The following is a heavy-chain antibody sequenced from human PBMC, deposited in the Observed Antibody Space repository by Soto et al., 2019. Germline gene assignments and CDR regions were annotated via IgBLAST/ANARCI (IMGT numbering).Heavy chain of an antibody. Sequence: GGSLRLSCAASGFTFSRYAMSWVRQAPGKGLEWVSAISDSGGSTYYADSVKGRFTISRDNSKNTLYLQMNSLRAEDTAVYYCAKDPRLVVEGFDYWGQGTLVTVSS. CDR3: AKDPRLVVEGFDY. CDR2: ISDSGGST. V-gene: IGHV3-23*01. D-gene: IGHD6-19*01. J-gene: IGHJ4*02. CDR1: GFTFSRYA.